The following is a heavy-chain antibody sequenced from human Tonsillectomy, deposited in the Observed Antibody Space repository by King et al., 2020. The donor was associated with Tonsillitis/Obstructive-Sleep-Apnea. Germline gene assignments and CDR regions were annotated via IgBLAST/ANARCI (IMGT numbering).Heavy chain of an antibody. V-gene: IGHV2-5*02. CDR1: GFSLSTSGVG. D-gene: IGHD6-25*01. J-gene: IGHJ4*02. CDR2: IYWDDDK. CDR3: ADTFFPAVPSATTFDY. Sequence: ITLKESGPTLVKPTQTLTLTCTFSGFSLSTSGVGVGWIRQPPGKALEWLALIYWDDDKRYSPSLKSRLTITKDTSKNQVVLTMTNMDPVDTATYYCADTFFPAVPSATTFDYWGQGTRVTVSS.